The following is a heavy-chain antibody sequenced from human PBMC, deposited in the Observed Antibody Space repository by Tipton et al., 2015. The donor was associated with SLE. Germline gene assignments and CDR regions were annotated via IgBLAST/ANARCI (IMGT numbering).Heavy chain of an antibody. D-gene: IGHD3-22*01. CDR1: GFTFSSYV. CDR2: ISYDGSNK. J-gene: IGHJ3*02. CDR3: AKGPLKYYYDSSGYYTRYAFDI. V-gene: IGHV3-30-3*01. Sequence: SLRLSCAASGFTFSSYVMHWVRQAPGKGLEWVAVISYDGSNKYYADSVKGRFTISRDNSKNTLYLQMNSLRAEDTAVYYCAKGPLKYYYDSSGYYTRYAFDIWGQGTMVTVSS.